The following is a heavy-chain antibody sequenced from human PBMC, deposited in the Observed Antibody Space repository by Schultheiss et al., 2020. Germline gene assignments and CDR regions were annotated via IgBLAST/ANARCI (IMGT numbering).Heavy chain of an antibody. CDR2: INHSGST. J-gene: IGHJ4*02. CDR3: ARDPDDYDFDY. V-gene: IGHV4-59*12. D-gene: IGHD4-17*01. Sequence: SETLSLTCSVSGASISSSYWSWIRQPPGKGLEWIGEINHSGSTNYNPSLKSRVTISIDTSKNQFSLKLRSATAADTAVYYCARDPDDYDFDYWGQGTRVTVSS. CDR1: GASISSSY.